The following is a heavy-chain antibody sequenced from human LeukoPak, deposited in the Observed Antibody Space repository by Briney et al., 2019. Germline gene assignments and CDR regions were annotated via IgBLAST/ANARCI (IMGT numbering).Heavy chain of an antibody. J-gene: IGHJ4*02. V-gene: IGHV3-21*01. D-gene: IGHD2-8*02. CDR2: IISSSSYI. CDR3: ARSASGPLDY. Sequence: GGALRLSCAASGFTFSSYSMNWVRQAPGKGLEWVSSIISSSSYIYYAHSVKGRFTISRDNAKNSLYLQMDSLRADDTGVYYCARSASGPLDYWGQGTLVTVSS. CDR1: GFTFSSYS.